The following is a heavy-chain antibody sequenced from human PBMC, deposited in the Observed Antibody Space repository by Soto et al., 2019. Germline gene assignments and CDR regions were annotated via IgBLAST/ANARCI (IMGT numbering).Heavy chain of an antibody. CDR1: GFTFSSYG. CDR2: IWYDGSNK. Sequence: QVQLVESGGGVVQPGRSLRLSCAASGFTFSSYGMHWVRQAPGKGLEWVAVIWYDGSNKYYADSVKGRFTISRDNSKNTLYLQMNSLRAEDTAVYYCARDHYGDYMGIYYGMDVWGQGTTVTVS. D-gene: IGHD4-17*01. J-gene: IGHJ6*02. CDR3: ARDHYGDYMGIYYGMDV. V-gene: IGHV3-33*01.